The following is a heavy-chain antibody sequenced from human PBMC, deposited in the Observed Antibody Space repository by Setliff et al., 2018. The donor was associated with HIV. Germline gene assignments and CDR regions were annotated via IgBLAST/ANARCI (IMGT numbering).Heavy chain of an antibody. CDR3: ARDPYCSGDGCFRYYQH. D-gene: IGHD2-15*01. CDR2: INHSGST. Sequence: PSETLSLTCAVYGGSFRGYSWSWVRQPPGKELEWIGDINHSGSTNYNPSLKSRITMSIDTSKNQFSLTLNSVTAADTAVYFCARDPYCSGDGCFRYYQHWGRGTLVTVSS. J-gene: IGHJ1*01. CDR1: GGSFRGYS. V-gene: IGHV4-34*09.